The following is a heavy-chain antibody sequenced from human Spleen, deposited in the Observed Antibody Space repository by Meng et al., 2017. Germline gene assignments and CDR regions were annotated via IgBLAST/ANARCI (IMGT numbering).Heavy chain of an antibody. D-gene: IGHD2-15*01. CDR3: ARVGACSGGSCYFRLFDY. J-gene: IGHJ4*02. Sequence: QVQLQESGPGLVKPSGTLSRTCAVSGASINNADYYWSWIRQPPGKGLEWIGYIYYSGSTYYNPSLNSRVTISVDTSKNQFSLKLSSVTAADTAVYYCARVGACSGGSCYFRLFDYWGQGTLVTVSS. V-gene: IGHV4-30-4*01. CDR2: IYYSGST. CDR1: GASINNADYY.